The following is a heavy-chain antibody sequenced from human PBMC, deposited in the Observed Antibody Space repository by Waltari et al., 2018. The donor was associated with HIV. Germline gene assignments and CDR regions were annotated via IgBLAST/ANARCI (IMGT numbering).Heavy chain of an antibody. D-gene: IGHD3-22*01. J-gene: IGHJ3*02. CDR3: ARSKEYHYDSSGSDAFDM. CDR1: GVYFATDYY. Sequence: VQLQASGPGLVKPSETLSLNCSLSGVYFATDYYWTWIRRPPGKGLEWIGTMYHSGSTYYNLSLRSRVIMSLERTKNQFSLTLRSVTAADTAVYYCARSKEYHYDSSGSDAFDMWGQGTMVAVSS. V-gene: IGHV4-38-2*02. CDR2: MYHSGST.